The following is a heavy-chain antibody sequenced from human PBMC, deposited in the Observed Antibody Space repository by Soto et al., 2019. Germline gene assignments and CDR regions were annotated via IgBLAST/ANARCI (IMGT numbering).Heavy chain of an antibody. Sequence: GESLKISCKGSGYSFTSYWITWVRQMPGKGLEWMGKIEPSDSYTNYSPSFQGHVTISADKSISTAYLQWSSLKASDTTMYYCARVSGYPNYYGMDVWGQGTAVTVSS. J-gene: IGHJ6*02. CDR1: GYSFTSYW. CDR3: ARVSGYPNYYGMDV. D-gene: IGHD3-22*01. V-gene: IGHV5-10-1*01. CDR2: IEPSDSYT.